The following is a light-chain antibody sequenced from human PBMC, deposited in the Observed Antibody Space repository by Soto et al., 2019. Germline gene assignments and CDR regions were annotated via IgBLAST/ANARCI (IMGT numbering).Light chain of an antibody. Sequence: QSVLTQPASVSGSPGQSITISCAGTSGDIGTYNFVSWYQQHPGKVPKLIIYDVNNRPSGVSSRFSGSKSGSTASLTISGLQAEDEADYYCSSYRAITTLVFGGGTKVTVL. V-gene: IGLV2-14*01. CDR2: DVN. J-gene: IGLJ2*01. CDR3: SSYRAITTLV. CDR1: SGDIGTYNF.